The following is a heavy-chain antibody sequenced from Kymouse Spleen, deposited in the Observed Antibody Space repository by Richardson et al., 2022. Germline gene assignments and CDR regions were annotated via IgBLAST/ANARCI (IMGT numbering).Heavy chain of an antibody. CDR2: IYYSGST. CDR3: ARRGGYSGYDGFDY. Sequence: QVQLQESGPGLVKPSETLSLTCTVSGGSVSSGSYYWSWIRQPPGKGLEWIGYIYYSGSTNYNPSLKSRVTISVDTSKNQFSLKLSSVTAADTAVYYCARRGGYSGYDGFDYWGQGTLVTVSS. CDR1: GGSVSSGSYY. V-gene: IGHV4-61*01. J-gene: IGHJ4*02. D-gene: IGHD5-12*01.